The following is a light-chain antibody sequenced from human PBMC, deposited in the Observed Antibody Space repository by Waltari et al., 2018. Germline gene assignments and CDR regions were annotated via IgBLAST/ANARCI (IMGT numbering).Light chain of an antibody. V-gene: IGKV1-39*01. CDR2: AAS. Sequence: DIEMTQSPSSLSASVGNRVTITCRASQAISGYLNWYQQKPGRAPKLLIYAASSLQSGVPSRFSGSGYGTDFTLTISSLQPEDVAVYYCQQYYSTPRTFGQGTKVEI. CDR3: QQYYSTPRT. CDR1: QAISGY. J-gene: IGKJ1*01.